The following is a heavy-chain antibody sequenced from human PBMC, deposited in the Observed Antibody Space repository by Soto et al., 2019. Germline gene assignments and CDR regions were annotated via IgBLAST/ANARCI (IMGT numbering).Heavy chain of an antibody. CDR1: GGSVSSGSYY. Sequence: SETLSLTCTVSGGSVSSGSYYWSWIRQPPGKGLEWIGYIYYSGSTNYNPSLKSRVTISVDTSKNQFSLKLSSVTAADTAVYYCARDRFRGRYCSGGSCYSSGFDPWGQGTLVTVSS. CDR3: ARDRFRGRYCSGGSCYSSGFDP. CDR2: IYYSGST. J-gene: IGHJ5*02. V-gene: IGHV4-61*01. D-gene: IGHD2-15*01.